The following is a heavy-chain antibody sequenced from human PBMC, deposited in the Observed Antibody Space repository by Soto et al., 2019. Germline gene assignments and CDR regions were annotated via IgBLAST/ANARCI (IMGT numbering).Heavy chain of an antibody. CDR2: IWYTGSYK. Sequence: PGGSLRLSCAASGFTFSSFGMHWVRQAPGKGLEWVAFIWYTGSYKYYADSVKGRFTISRDNSKNTVSLQMNSLRAEDTAVYYCARGHDFDYDDSSPPGYSRAQRTLVPVSA. CDR1: GFTFSSFG. J-gene: IGHJ4*02. V-gene: IGHV3-33*01. D-gene: IGHD3-22*01. CDR3: ARGHDFDYDDSSPPGYS.